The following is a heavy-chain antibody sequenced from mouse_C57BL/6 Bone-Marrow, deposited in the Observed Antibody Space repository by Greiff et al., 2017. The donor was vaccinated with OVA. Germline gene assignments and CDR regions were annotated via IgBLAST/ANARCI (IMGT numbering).Heavy chain of an antibody. V-gene: IGHV14-4*01. CDR2: IDPENGDT. D-gene: IGHD2-4*01. CDR3: TTLPFYYDPPYYYAMDY. J-gene: IGHJ4*01. CDR1: GFNIKDDY. Sequence: DVKLQESGAELVRPGASVKLSCTASGFNIKDDYMHWVKQRPEQGLEWIGWIDPENGDTEYASKFQGKATITADTSSNTAYLQLSSLTSEDTAVYYCTTLPFYYDPPYYYAMDYWGQGTSVTVSS.